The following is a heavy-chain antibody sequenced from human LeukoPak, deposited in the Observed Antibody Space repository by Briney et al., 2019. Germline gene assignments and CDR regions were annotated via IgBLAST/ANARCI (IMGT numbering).Heavy chain of an antibody. D-gene: IGHD7-27*01. J-gene: IGHJ3*01. CDR1: GFTFSSGT. V-gene: IGHV3-21*06. Sequence: PGGSLRLSCAASGFTFSSGTMNWVRQAPGKALEWVSSLSGSGRLIWYAGSVKGRFTISRDSAANSLFLQMSSLRVEDTAVYYCARDLQTGLAFDAWGQGTVVTVS. CDR2: LSGSGRLI. CDR3: ARDLQTGLAFDA.